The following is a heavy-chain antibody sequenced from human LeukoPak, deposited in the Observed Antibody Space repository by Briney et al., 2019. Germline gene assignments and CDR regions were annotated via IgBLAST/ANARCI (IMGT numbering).Heavy chain of an antibody. V-gene: IGHV1-69*13. Sequence: ASVKVSCKASGGTFSSYAISWVRQAPGQGLEWMGGIIPIFGTANYAQKFQGRVTITADESTSTAYMELSSVTAADTAVYYCARGTKTTDTMIVVVPPNWYFDLWGRGTLVTVSS. D-gene: IGHD3-22*01. CDR2: IIPIFGTA. CDR1: GGTFSSYA. J-gene: IGHJ2*01. CDR3: ARGTKTTDTMIVVVPPNWYFDL.